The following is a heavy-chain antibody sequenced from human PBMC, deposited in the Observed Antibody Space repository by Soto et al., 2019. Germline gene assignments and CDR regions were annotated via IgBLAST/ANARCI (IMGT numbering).Heavy chain of an antibody. Sequence: QVQLVQSGAEVKKPGASVKVSCKASGYTLTSYAMHWVRQAPEQSLEWMGWINPGNGNTRYSQKFQGRVTITRDTSASTAYMELSSLRADDTAVYYCARGASSLTTFHFDLCGRGTLVTVSS. D-gene: IGHD4-17*01. CDR1: GYTLTSYA. CDR2: INPGNGNT. J-gene: IGHJ2*01. CDR3: ARGASSLTTFHFDL. V-gene: IGHV1-3*01.